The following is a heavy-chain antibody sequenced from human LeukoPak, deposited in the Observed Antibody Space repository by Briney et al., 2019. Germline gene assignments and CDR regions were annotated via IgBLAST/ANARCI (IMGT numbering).Heavy chain of an antibody. CDR3: TRQKYSSSSQKFDY. CDR2: ISAYNGNT. J-gene: IGHJ4*02. V-gene: IGHV1-18*01. Sequence: ASVKVTCKASGYTFTSYGISWVRQAPGQGLEWMGWISAYNGNTNYAQKRQGRVTMTTDTSTSTDYKELRSIRSDTTAVYYCTRQKYSSSSQKFDYWGQGTLVTVSS. D-gene: IGHD6-6*01. CDR1: GYTFTSYG.